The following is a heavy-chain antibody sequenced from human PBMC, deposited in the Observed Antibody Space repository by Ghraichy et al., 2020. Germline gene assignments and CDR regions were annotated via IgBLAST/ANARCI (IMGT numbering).Heavy chain of an antibody. J-gene: IGHJ4*02. CDR3: ARQPAVTMREVAFDY. V-gene: IGHV4-39*01. CDR2: IYYSGSP. CDR1: GDSISSGSFF. Sequence: SETLSLTCIVSGDSISSGSFFWGWIRQPPGKGLEWIGSIYYSGSPYYNPSLKSRVTISIDTSKNQFSLNLRSVTAADTAVYWCARQPAVTMREVAFDYWGQGTLVTVSS. D-gene: IGHD2-2*01.